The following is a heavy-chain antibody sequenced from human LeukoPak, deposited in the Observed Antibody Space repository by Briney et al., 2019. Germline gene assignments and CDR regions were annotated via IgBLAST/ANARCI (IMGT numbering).Heavy chain of an antibody. D-gene: IGHD6-13*01. J-gene: IGHJ3*01. CDR1: GFTFTSSA. Sequence: SVKVSCKASGFTFTSSAMQWVRQARGQRLEWIGWIVVGSGNTNYAQKFQERVTITRDMSTSTAYMELSSLRSEDTAVYYCARRTYSTNGFDVWGQGTVVTVSS. CDR3: ARRTYSTNGFDV. V-gene: IGHV1-58*02. CDR2: IVVGSGNT.